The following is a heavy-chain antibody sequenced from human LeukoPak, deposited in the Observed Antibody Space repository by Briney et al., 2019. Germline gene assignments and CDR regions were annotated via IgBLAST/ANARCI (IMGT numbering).Heavy chain of an antibody. V-gene: IGHV3-23*01. CDR1: GFTFSSYG. D-gene: IGHD3-3*01. CDR3: VPRKEWSCYMDV. CDR2: ISGSGVST. J-gene: IGHJ6*03. Sequence: PGGTLRLSCAVSGFTFSSYGMSWVRQAPGKGLEWVSAISGSGVSTYYADSVKGRFTISRDNSKNTLYLQMNSLRAEDTAVYYCVPRKEWSCYMDVWGKGTTVTVSS.